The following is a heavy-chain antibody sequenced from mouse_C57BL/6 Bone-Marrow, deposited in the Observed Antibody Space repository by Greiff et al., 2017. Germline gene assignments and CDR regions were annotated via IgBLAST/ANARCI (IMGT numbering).Heavy chain of an antibody. J-gene: IGHJ4*01. V-gene: IGHV5-4*03. CDR2: ISDGGSYT. Sequence: EVKVVESGGGLVKPGGSLKLSCAASGFTFSSYGMPWVRQAPEKGLEWVANISDGGSYTYYADTVKGRFTISRDNAKNTLYLQMSHLKSEDTAMYYCARSAEVAEKAKGGQGPAATVS. CDR1: GFTFSSYG. CDR3: ARSAEVAEKAK.